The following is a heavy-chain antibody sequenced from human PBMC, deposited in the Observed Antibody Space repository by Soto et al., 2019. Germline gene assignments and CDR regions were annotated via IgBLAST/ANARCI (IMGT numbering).Heavy chain of an antibody. J-gene: IGHJ4*02. CDR2: ISGSGSSM. Sequence: PGGSLRLSCAASAFTFSDYYMTWIRQAPGKGLEWVSHISGSGSSMYYADSVKGRFTISRDNAKTSVYLQMNSLSAEDTAVYYCARSGCSGGTCWLDYWGQGTLVTVSS. V-gene: IGHV3-11*01. D-gene: IGHD2-15*01. CDR3: ARSGCSGGTCWLDY. CDR1: AFTFSDYY.